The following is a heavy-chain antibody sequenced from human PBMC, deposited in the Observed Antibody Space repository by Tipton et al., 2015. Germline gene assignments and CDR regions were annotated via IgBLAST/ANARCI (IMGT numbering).Heavy chain of an antibody. CDR3: ARDPHRLSPYYFDY. CDR1: GFTFGTYE. V-gene: IGHV3-48*03. CDR2: ISGDGYIT. Sequence: GSLRLSCEVSGFTFGTYEMNWVRQAPGKGLVWVSRISGDGYITDYADSVKGRFTISRDNAKNSLFLQLNSLRDEDTAVYFCARDPHRLSPYYFDYWGQGSLVTVSS. J-gene: IGHJ4*02.